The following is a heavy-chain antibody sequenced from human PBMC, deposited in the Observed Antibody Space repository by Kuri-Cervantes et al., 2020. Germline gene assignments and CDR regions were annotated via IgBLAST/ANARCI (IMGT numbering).Heavy chain of an antibody. J-gene: IGHJ4*02. CDR1: GGSFSGYY. CDR3: ARHDRYCGGDCYPYYLDY. D-gene: IGHD2-21*02. CDR2: IYHSGNT. V-gene: IGHV4-34*01. Sequence: ESLKISCAVYGGSFSGYYWSWIRQPPGKGLEWIGSIYHSGNTYYNPSLKSRVTISVDTSKNQFSLKLRSVTAADTAVYYCARHDRYCGGDCYPYYLDYWGQGTLVTVSS.